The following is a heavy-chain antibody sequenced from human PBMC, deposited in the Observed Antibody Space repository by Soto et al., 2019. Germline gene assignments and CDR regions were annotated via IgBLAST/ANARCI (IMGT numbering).Heavy chain of an antibody. CDR2: ISYDGSNK. CDR1: GFTFSSYA. Sequence: GGSLRLSCAASGFTFSSYAMHWVRQAPGKGLEWVAVISYDGSNKYYADSVKGRFTISRDNSKNTLYLQMNSLRAEDTAVYYCARWGRGYSYGTGYYYYYYMDVWGKGTTVTVSS. CDR3: ARWGRGYSYGTGYYYYYYMDV. J-gene: IGHJ6*03. D-gene: IGHD5-18*01. V-gene: IGHV3-30-3*01.